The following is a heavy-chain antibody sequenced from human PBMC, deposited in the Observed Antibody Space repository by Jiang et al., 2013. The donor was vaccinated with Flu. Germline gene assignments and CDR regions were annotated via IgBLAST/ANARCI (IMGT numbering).Heavy chain of an antibody. V-gene: IGHV6-1*01. CDR1: GDNISSSSAT. Sequence: QTLSLTCAISGDNISSSSATWNWLRLSPSRGLEWLGMTYFRSKWYSDYASSLKSRMTINPDTSKNHFSLQLDSMTPEDSAVYYCARSNWKTGIYCYYYMDVWDKGTTVTVSS. J-gene: IGHJ6*03. D-gene: IGHD1-1*01. CDR2: TYFRSKWYS. CDR3: ARSNWKTGIYCYYYMDV.